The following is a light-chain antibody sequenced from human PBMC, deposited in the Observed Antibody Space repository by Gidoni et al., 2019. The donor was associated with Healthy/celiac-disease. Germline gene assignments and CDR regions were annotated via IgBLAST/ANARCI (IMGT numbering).Light chain of an antibody. Sequence: EIVLTQSPATLSLSPGERATLSCRASQSVSSYLAWYQQKPGQAPRLLIYDASNRATGIQARFSGSGSGTDFTLTISSLETEDFAVYYCQQRSNWPRTFGQXTKVEIK. V-gene: IGKV3-11*01. CDR3: QQRSNWPRT. CDR2: DAS. CDR1: QSVSSY. J-gene: IGKJ1*01.